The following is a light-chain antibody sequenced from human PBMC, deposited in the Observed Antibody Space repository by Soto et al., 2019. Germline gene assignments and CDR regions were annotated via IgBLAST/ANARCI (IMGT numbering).Light chain of an antibody. V-gene: IGLV7-46*01. CDR2: DTS. J-gene: IGLJ2*01. CDR3: WLSYSGARRDVV. CDR1: TGAVTSGHY. Sequence: QAVVTQEPSLTVSPGGTVTLTCGSSTGAVTSGHYPYWFQQKPGQAPRTLIYDTSNKHSWTPARFSGSLLGGKAALTLSGAQPEDEAEYYCWLSYSGARRDVVFGGGTKLTVL.